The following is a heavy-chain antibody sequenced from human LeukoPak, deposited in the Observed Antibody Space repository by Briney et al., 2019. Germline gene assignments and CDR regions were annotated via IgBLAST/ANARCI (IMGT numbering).Heavy chain of an antibody. Sequence: SETLSLTCSVSGDSLRKSTFYWVWIRQPPGKGLEWIGSIYYSGGADYNPSLQSRVTISVDTSKNEFSLKVRSVTAADTAVYFCARTHCEGDCFSAIRYWGQGTPVTVSS. CDR2: IYYSGGA. CDR1: GDSLRKSTFY. CDR3: ARTHCEGDCFSAIRY. J-gene: IGHJ4*02. V-gene: IGHV4-39*07. D-gene: IGHD2-21*02.